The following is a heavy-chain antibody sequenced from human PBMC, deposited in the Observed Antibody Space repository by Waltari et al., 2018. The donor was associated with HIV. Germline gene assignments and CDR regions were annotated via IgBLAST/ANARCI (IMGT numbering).Heavy chain of an antibody. Sequence: QVQLSQSGPEVKKPRASVKVSRRIYGNNLTALSIHSVRPTPGGEFEWLGGLDRESDSRVFGQKFQGRVTLAEDFDTDTAFLFLVHLTSNDTALYYCATDFDRTTMTAKITGAFHIWGQGTMVVVSA. V-gene: IGHV1-24*01. J-gene: IGHJ3*02. CDR1: GNNLTALS. CDR2: LDRESDSR. CDR3: ATDFDRTTMTAKITGAFHI. D-gene: IGHD2-21*02.